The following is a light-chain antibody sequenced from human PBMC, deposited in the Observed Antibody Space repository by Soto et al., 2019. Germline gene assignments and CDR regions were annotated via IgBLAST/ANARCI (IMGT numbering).Light chain of an antibody. CDR3: QQGGT. V-gene: IGKV3-11*01. Sequence: ELVLTQSPATLSLTPGERATLSCRASQSVSFYLGWYQQKPGQAPRLLIYDASKRATGIPARFSGSGSGTDFTLTISSLESEDFAVYYCQQGGTFGQGTKLEIK. CDR1: QSVSFY. CDR2: DAS. J-gene: IGKJ1*01.